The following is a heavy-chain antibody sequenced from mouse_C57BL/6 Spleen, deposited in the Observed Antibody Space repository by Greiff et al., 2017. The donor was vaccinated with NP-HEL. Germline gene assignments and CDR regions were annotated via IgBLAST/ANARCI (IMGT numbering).Heavy chain of an antibody. CDR2: INPNNGGT. D-gene: IGHD2-5*01. CDR3: ASSDYSNSWFAY. J-gene: IGHJ3*01. CDR1: GYTFTDYN. Sequence: EVQLQQSGPELVKPGASVKIPCKASGYTFTDYNMDWVKQSHGKSLEWIGDINPNNGGTIYNQKFKGKATLTVDKSSSTAYMELRILTSEDTAVYYCASSDYSNSWFAYWSQGTLVTVSA. V-gene: IGHV1-18*01.